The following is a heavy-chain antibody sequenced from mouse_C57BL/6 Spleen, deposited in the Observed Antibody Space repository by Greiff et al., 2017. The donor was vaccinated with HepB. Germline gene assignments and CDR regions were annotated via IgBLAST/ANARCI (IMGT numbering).Heavy chain of an antibody. J-gene: IGHJ3*01. Sequence: VQLQQSGAELMKPGASVKLSCKATGYTFTGYWIEWVRQRPGHGLEWIGGILPGSGSTNYNEKFKGKATFTADTSSNTAYMQLSSLTTEDSAIYDCARSPYDGSSQAWFAYWGQGTLVTVSA. CDR2: ILPGSGST. D-gene: IGHD1-1*01. V-gene: IGHV1-9*01. CDR1: GYTFTGYW. CDR3: ARSPYDGSSQAWFAY.